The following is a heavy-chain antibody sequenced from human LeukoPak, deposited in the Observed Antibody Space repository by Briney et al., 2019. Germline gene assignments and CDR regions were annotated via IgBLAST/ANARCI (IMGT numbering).Heavy chain of an antibody. Sequence: SETLSLTCTVSGGSISGHYWSWIRQPPGKGLEWIGHIYYSESTNYNPSLKSRVTISVDTSKNQFSLKLSSVTAADTAVYYCARARGYYDSSGYLDWGQGTLVTVSS. J-gene: IGHJ4*02. V-gene: IGHV4-59*11. CDR3: ARARGYYDSSGYLD. CDR1: GGSISGHY. D-gene: IGHD3-22*01. CDR2: IYYSEST.